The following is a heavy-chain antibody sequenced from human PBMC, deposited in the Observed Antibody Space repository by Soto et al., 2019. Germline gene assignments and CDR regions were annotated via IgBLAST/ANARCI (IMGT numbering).Heavy chain of an antibody. Sequence: PVGSLRLSCAASGFTFYSYAMSWVRQAPGKGVEWVSTIGSVGGDTYYADSVKGRFTISRDDSKNTLLLQMNSLRAEDTAVYYCVKDRMAYNSVWDPFDIWGQGTMVTVSS. CDR2: IGSVGGDT. V-gene: IGHV3-23*01. D-gene: IGHD1-20*01. J-gene: IGHJ3*02. CDR3: VKDRMAYNSVWDPFDI. CDR1: GFTFYSYA.